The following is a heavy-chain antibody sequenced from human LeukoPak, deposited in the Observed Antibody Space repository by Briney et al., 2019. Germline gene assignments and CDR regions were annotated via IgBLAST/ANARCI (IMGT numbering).Heavy chain of an antibody. CDR1: GFTFSSYG. CDR2: ISNEGSTK. V-gene: IGHV3-30*18. J-gene: IGHJ4*02. D-gene: IGHD6-19*01. CDR3: AKYLDGSGFVDY. Sequence: GGSLRLSCAASGFTFSSYGMHWVRQAPGKGLEWVAVISNEGSTKYNVDSVKGRFTISRDNSKNTLYLQMISLRAEDTAVYYCAKYLDGSGFVDYWGQGTLVTVSS.